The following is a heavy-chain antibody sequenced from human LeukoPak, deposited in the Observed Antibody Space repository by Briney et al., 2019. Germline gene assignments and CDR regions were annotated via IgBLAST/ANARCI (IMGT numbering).Heavy chain of an antibody. D-gene: IGHD3-22*01. J-gene: IGHJ5*02. V-gene: IGHV4-34*01. CDR2: INHSGST. Sequence: PSETLSLTCAVYGGSFSGYYWSWIRQPPGKGLEWIGEINHSGSTNYNPSLKSRATISVDTSKNQFSLKLSSVTAADTAVYYCARGGVVVIRNWFDPWGQGTLVTVSS. CDR3: ARGGVVVIRNWFDP. CDR1: GGSFSGYY.